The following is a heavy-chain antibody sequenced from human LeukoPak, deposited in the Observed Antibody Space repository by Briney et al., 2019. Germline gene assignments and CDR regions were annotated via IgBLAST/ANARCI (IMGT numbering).Heavy chain of an antibody. Sequence: PGGSLRLSCTAYGFTFSSYWMHWVRQAPGKGLVWVSRINSDGSSTSYADSVKGRFTISRDNAKNTLYLQMNSLRAEDTAVYYCARDAYGDYVVNYWGQGILVTVSS. CDR3: ARDAYGDYVVNY. J-gene: IGHJ4*02. V-gene: IGHV3-74*01. CDR2: INSDGSST. CDR1: GFTFSSYW. D-gene: IGHD4-17*01.